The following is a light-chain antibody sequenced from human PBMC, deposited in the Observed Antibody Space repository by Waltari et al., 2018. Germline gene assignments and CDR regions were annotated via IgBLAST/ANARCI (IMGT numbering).Light chain of an antibody. CDR2: RAS. CDR1: QGIGNN. J-gene: IGKJ3*01. V-gene: IGKV1-39*01. Sequence: DIQMTQSPTSLSASVGDTVTITCQASQGIGNNLNWYQQKPGKAPKLLIYRASSLQSGIPSRFSGSGSGTDFTLIISSLQPEDFATYYCQQSYSYPFTFGPGTKLDIK. CDR3: QQSYSYPFT.